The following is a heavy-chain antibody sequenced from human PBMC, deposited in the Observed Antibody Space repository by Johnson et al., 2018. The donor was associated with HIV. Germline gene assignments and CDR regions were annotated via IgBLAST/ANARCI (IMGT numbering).Heavy chain of an antibody. J-gene: IGHJ3*02. CDR2: ISYDGSNT. CDR3: ARRGNYLSDAFDI. D-gene: IGHD1-7*01. V-gene: IGHV3-30*04. Sequence: QVQLVESGGGLVQPGGSLRLSCAVSGFTFSSYAMHWVRQAPGKGLEWVAVISYDGSNTYFADSVKGRFTISKDNSKSTLYLQMNSLRAEDTAVYYCARRGNYLSDAFDIWGQGTMVTVSS. CDR1: GFTFSSYA.